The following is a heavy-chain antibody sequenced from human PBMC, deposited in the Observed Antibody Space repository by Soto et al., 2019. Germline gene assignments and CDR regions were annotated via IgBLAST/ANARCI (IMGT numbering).Heavy chain of an antibody. J-gene: IGHJ6*02. D-gene: IGHD3-10*01. CDR1: EFTFSSYR. V-gene: IGHV3-33*01. CDR2: IWYDGSNK. Sequence: GESLRLSCAASEFTFSSYRMHWVRQPQGKGLEWVAVIWYDGSNKYYADSVKGRFTISRDNSKNTLFLQMNSLRAEDTAVYYCARDDYGSGSYPYYYGMDVWGQGT. CDR3: ARDDYGSGSYPYYYGMDV.